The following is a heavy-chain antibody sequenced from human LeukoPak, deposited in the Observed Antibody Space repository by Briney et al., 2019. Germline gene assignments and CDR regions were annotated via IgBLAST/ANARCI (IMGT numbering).Heavy chain of an antibody. J-gene: IGHJ4*02. Sequence: SETLSLTCTVSGDSISNYYWSWIRQPPGKGLEWIGYIYYSGNTDYNPSLKSRVTISVDTSKNQFSLKLSSVTAADTAVYYCARGGVVPGLDYWGQGTLVTVSS. D-gene: IGHD2-2*01. V-gene: IGHV4-59*01. CDR3: ARGGVVPGLDY. CDR2: IYYSGNT. CDR1: GDSISNYY.